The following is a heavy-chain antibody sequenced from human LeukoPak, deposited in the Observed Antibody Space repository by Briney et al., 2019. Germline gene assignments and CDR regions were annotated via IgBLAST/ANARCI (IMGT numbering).Heavy chain of an antibody. CDR1: GGSISSYY. J-gene: IGHJ6*03. D-gene: IGHD2-15*01. V-gene: IGHV4-4*07. CDR3: ARAPYCSGGSCYYRHYYYYMDV. Sequence: PSETLSLTCTVSGGSISSYYWSWVRQPAGKGMEWIGRIYTSGSTNYNPSLKSRVTMSVATSKNHFPLKLSSVTAADTAVYYCARAPYCSGGSCYYRHYYYYMDVWGKGTTVTVSS. CDR2: IYTSGST.